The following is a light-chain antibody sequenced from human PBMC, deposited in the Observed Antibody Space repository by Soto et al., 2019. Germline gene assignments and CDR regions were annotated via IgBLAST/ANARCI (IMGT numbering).Light chain of an antibody. CDR3: QQYNYWLSWT. J-gene: IGKJ1*01. Sequence: EIVMTQSPVTLSVSPGERATLSCRVSQSIGGNLAWYQQKPGQAPRLLIYGASTRATGIPARFSGGGSGTEFTLTIDSLQSEDFAVYYGQQYNYWLSWTFGQGTKVEIK. CDR1: QSIGGN. CDR2: GAS. V-gene: IGKV3-15*01.